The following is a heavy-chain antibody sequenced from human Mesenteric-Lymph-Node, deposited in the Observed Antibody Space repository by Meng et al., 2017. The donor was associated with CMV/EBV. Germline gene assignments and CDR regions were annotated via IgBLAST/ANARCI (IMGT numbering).Heavy chain of an antibody. D-gene: IGHD2-2*01. CDR1: GFSFSTYW. CDR2: INTDESTT. J-gene: IGHJ4*02. V-gene: IGHV3-74*01. Sequence: GGSLRLSCAASGFSFSTYWMHWVRLTPGRGLVWVSRINTDESTTTYADSVKGRFTISRDNAKNTLYLQMNSLRDEDTAVYYCASCSSTSCYGYWGQGTLVTVSS. CDR3: ASCSSTSCYGY.